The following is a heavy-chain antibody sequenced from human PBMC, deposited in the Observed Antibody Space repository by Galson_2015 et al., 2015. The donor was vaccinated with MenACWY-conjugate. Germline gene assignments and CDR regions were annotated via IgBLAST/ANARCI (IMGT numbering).Heavy chain of an antibody. CDR3: ARVFDTWYMDV. V-gene: IGHV3-33*08. D-gene: IGHD3-3*01. J-gene: IGHJ6*03. Sequence: SLRLSCAASGFTFGTYGIHWVRQAPAKELEWVALIWDDGSYKYYADSVKGRFTISRDNSKNTLYLQMNSLKAEDTAVYYCARVFDTWYMDVWGKGTTVTVSS. CDR1: GFTFGTYG. CDR2: IWDDGSYK.